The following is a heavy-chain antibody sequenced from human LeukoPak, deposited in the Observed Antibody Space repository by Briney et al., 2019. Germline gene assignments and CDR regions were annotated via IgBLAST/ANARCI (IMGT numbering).Heavy chain of an antibody. V-gene: IGHV3-11*06. D-gene: IGHD3-22*01. CDR2: ISSRSSYT. Sequence: PGGSLRLSFAASGFTFSDYSMTWLRLAPGKGLEWVSYISSRSSYTNYAASVKGRFTIPRDNAKNSLFLQMNSLRAEDTAVYYCAKRVNYYESSGYLDYWGQGTQVTVSS. CDR3: AKRVNYYESSGYLDY. CDR1: GFTFSDYS. J-gene: IGHJ4*02.